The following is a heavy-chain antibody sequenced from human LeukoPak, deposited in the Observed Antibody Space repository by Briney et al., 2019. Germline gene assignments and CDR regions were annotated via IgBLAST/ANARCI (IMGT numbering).Heavy chain of an antibody. Sequence: PSETLSLTCTVSGGSISSYYWSWIRQPPGKGLEWIGYIYYSGSTNYNPSLKSRVTISVDTSKNQFSLKLSSVTAADTAVYYCAREDKDYYGSGSYYSYYYYYMHVWGKGTAVTISS. CDR1: GGSISSYY. J-gene: IGHJ6*03. CDR2: IYYSGST. V-gene: IGHV4-59*01. D-gene: IGHD3-10*01. CDR3: AREDKDYYGSGSYYSYYYYYMHV.